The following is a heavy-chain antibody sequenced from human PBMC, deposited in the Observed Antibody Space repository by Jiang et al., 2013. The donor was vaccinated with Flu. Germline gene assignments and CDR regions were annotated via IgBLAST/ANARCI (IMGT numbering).Heavy chain of an antibody. CDR3: VRGMSGDDIGAFEI. J-gene: IGHJ3*02. V-gene: IGHV4-30-4*01. CDR1: GGSISSGDYY. D-gene: IGHD3-3*01. Sequence: GSGLVKPSQTLSLTCTVSGGSISSGDYYWSWIRQPPGKGLEWIGYIYYSGSTYYNPSLKSRVTISVETSKNRFSLRLTSVTAADTAVYYCVRGMSGDDIGAFEIWGPRGQWSPSLQ. CDR2: IYYSGST.